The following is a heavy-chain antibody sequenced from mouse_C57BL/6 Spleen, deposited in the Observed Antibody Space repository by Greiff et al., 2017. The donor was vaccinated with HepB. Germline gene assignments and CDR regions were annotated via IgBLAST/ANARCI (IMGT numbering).Heavy chain of an antibody. D-gene: IGHD1-1*01. CDR2: INPNNGGT. CDR1: GYTFTDYY. V-gene: IGHV1-26*01. CDR3: TSLITTIVDYYAMDY. J-gene: IGHJ4*01. Sequence: EVQLQQSGPELVKPGASVKISCKASGYTFTDYYMNWVKQSHGKSLEWIGDINPNNGGTSYNQKFKGKATLTVDKSSITAYMELRSLPSEDSAVYYFTSLITTIVDYYAMDYWGQGTSVTVSS.